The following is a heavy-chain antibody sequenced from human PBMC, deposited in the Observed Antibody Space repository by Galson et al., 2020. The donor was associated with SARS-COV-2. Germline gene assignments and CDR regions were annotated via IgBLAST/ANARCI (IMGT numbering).Heavy chain of an antibody. CDR1: GGSINSDY. Sequence: SETLSLTCTVSGGSINSDYWSWIRQPPGKGLEWIGDISYSGTTNYNPSLGSRVIISVDTSKSQFSLKLSSVTAAYTAVYYCAREGGSMIRDPVRACNWFDPWGQGTLVTVSS. V-gene: IGHV4-59*12. J-gene: IGHJ5*02. D-gene: IGHD3-16*01. CDR3: AREGGSMIRDPVRACNWFDP. CDR2: ISYSGTT.